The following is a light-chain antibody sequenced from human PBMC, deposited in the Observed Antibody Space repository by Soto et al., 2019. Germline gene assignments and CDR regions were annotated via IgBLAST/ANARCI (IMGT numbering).Light chain of an antibody. CDR3: QQYYRTPYT. Sequence: DIVMTQSPDSLAVSLGERVTINCKSSQSVFYTSNNKNFLAWYQHKARQPPKLLISWASTRESGVPDRFSASGSGTAFTLTINSLQAEDVAVYYCQQYYRTPYTFGQGTKLEI. CDR1: QSVFYTSNNKNF. CDR2: WAS. V-gene: IGKV4-1*01. J-gene: IGKJ2*01.